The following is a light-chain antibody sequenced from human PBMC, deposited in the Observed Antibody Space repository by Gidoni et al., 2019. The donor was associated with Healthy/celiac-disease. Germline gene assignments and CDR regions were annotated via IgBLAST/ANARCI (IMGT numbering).Light chain of an antibody. J-gene: IGKJ1*01. CDR2: AAS. Sequence: AIQMTQSPSSLSASVEDRVTITCRASQGIRNDLGWYQQKPGKAPKLLIYAASSLQCVVPSRFSGSGSGPVFTLTISSLQPEDFATYYCLQDYNYPRTFGQGTKVEIK. CDR1: QGIRND. V-gene: IGKV1-6*01. CDR3: LQDYNYPRT.